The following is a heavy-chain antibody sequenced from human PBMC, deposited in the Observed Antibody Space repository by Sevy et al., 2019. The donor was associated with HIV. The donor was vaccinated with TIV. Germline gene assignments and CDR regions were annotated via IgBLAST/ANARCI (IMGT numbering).Heavy chain of an antibody. CDR1: GDSISSGNYY. J-gene: IGHJ5*02. CDR2: ISYTGNT. V-gene: IGHV4-30-4*08. Sequence: SETLSLTCTVSGDSISSGNYYWHWIRQPPGKGLEWIGYISYTGNTYYNPSLKSPVTISVDTSNNQFSLRQTSVTAADTAVYYCARDATEYTSSYVWFDAWGQGTLVTVSS. CDR3: ARDATEYTSSYVWFDA. D-gene: IGHD6-6*01.